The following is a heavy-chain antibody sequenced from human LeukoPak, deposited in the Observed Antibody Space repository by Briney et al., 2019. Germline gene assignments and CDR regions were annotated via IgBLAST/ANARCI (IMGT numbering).Heavy chain of an antibody. V-gene: IGHV4-59*01. CDR2: IYYSGST. Sequence: PSETLSLTCTVSGGSISSYYWSWIRQPPGKGLEWIGYIYYSGSTNYNPSLKSRVTISVDTSKNQFSLKLSSVTAADTAVYYCARDLGYCSGGSCYGLGMDVWGQGTTVTVSS. CDR1: GGSISSYY. CDR3: ARDLGYCSGGSCYGLGMDV. D-gene: IGHD2-15*01. J-gene: IGHJ6*02.